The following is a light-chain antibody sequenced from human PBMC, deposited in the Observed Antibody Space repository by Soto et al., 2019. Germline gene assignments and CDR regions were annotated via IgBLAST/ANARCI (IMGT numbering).Light chain of an antibody. CDR2: GAS. CDR3: QQYNNWPPFT. J-gene: IGKJ3*01. Sequence: EIVMTQSPATLSVSPGERATLSCRASQSVSSNLAWYQQKPGQAPRLLIYGASTRATGIPARFSGSGSGTDFSLTISSLQSEDFAVYYRQQYNNWPPFTFGPGTKVDIK. V-gene: IGKV3-15*01. CDR1: QSVSSN.